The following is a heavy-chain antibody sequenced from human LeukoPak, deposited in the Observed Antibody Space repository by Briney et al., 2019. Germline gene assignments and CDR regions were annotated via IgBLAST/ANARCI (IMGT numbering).Heavy chain of an antibody. V-gene: IGHV3-21*01. J-gene: IGHJ4*02. Sequence: AGGSLRLSCAASGFTFSSYSMNWVRQAPGKGLEWVSSFSSSSSYIYYADSVKGRFTISRDNSKNSLYLQMNSLRAEDTAVYYCARDAVLVPAAIGFDYWGQGTLVTVSS. D-gene: IGHD2-2*02. CDR1: GFTFSSYS. CDR2: FSSSSSYI. CDR3: ARDAVLVPAAIGFDY.